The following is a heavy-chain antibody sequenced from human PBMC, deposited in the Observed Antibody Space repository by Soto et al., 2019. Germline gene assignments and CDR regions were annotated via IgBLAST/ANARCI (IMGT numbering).Heavy chain of an antibody. J-gene: IGHJ4*02. CDR2: IYYSGST. CDR1: GGSISSYY. Sequence: SETLSLTCTVSGGSISSYYWSWILQPPGKGLGWIGYIYYSGSTNYNPSLKSRVTISVDTSKNQFSLKLSSVTAADTAVYYCAKDRGYYYDSSGYFDYWGQGTLVTVSS. V-gene: IGHV4-59*01. D-gene: IGHD3-22*01. CDR3: AKDRGYYYDSSGYFDY.